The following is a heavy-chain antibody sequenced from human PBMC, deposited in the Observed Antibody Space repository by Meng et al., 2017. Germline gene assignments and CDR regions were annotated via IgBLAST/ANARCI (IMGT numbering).Heavy chain of an antibody. CDR1: GYTFTTYA. CDR3: ARAIAVSGTGRFDY. Sequence: QVQLVRSGAEVKKPGASVKVSCKASGYTFTTYAIHWVRQAPGQRLEWMGWINAGNSDTKYSQKLQGRVTITRDTSASTVYMEVSSLRSEDTGVYYCARAIAVSGTGRFDYWGQGTLVTVFS. J-gene: IGHJ4*02. V-gene: IGHV1-3*01. CDR2: INAGNSDT. D-gene: IGHD6-19*01.